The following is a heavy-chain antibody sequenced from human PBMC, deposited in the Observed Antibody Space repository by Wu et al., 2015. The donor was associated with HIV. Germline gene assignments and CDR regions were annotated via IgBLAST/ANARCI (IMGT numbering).Heavy chain of an antibody. J-gene: IGHJ6*02. V-gene: IGHV1-18*01. D-gene: IGHD6-19*01. CDR3: ARSSSSGWYTDDYYYGMDV. Sequence: QLVQSGAEVKRPGASVKVSCKASGYTFTSYGISWVRQAPGQGLKWVGWISAFSGNTNYAQEFQDRVTMTTDTSTTTAYMELSSLRSEDTAVYYCARSSSSGWYTDDYYYGMDVWGQGTTVTVSS. CDR2: ISAFSGNT. CDR1: GYTFTSYG.